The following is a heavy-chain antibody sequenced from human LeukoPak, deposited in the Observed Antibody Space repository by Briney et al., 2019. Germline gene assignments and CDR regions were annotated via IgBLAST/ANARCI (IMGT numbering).Heavy chain of an antibody. CDR1: GGSISSYY. CDR3: ARDGYNLGNGFDP. V-gene: IGHV4-59*01. Sequence: PSETLSLTCSVSGGSISSYYWSWIRQPPGKGLEWIGYIHYSGTTNYNPSLKSRVTISVDTSKNQFSLKVTSVTAADTAVYYCARDGYNLGNGFDPWGQGTLVTVSS. J-gene: IGHJ5*02. CDR2: IHYSGTT. D-gene: IGHD5-24*01.